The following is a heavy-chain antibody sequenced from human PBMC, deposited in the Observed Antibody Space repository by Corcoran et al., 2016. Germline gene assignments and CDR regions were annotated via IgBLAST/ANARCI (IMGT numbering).Heavy chain of an antibody. V-gene: IGHV4-4*07. D-gene: IGHD3-22*01. CDR1: GGSISSYY. Sequence: QVQLQESGPGLVKPSETLSLTCTVSGGSISSYYWSWIRQPAGKGLEWIGRIYTSGSTNYNPSLKSRVTMSVDTSKNQFSLKLSSVTAADTAVYYCARDYYDSSGYYTHYYYYCMDVWGQGTTVTVSS. CDR3: ARDYYDSSGYYTHYYYYCMDV. CDR2: IYTSGST. J-gene: IGHJ6*02.